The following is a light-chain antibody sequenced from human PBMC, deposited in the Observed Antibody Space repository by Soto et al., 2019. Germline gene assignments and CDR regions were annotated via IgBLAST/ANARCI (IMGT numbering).Light chain of an antibody. CDR1: ESLEHSDGNTY. J-gene: IGKJ1*01. Sequence: DVVLTQTPLSSPVNLGQPASISCRSSESLEHSDGNTYLSWLQQRPGQPPRLLIYQISNRFSGVPDKFSGIGAGTDFTLKISRVEPEDVGVYYCMQVTHFPRTFGQGTKVEI. V-gene: IGKV2-24*01. CDR3: MQVTHFPRT. CDR2: QIS.